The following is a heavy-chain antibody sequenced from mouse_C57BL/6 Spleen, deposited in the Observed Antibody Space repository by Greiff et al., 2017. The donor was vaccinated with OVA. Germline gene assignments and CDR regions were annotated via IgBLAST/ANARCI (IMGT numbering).Heavy chain of an antibody. D-gene: IGHD2-5*01. CDR3: ARDSAYYSNYGYAMDY. Sequence: QVQLQQSGAELVKPGASVKISCKASGYAFSSYWMNWVKQRPGKGLEWIGQIYPGDGDTTYNGKFKGKATLTADKSSSTAYMQLSSLTSEDSAVYFCARDSAYYSNYGYAMDYWGQGTSVTVSS. J-gene: IGHJ4*01. V-gene: IGHV1-80*01. CDR2: IYPGDGDT. CDR1: GYAFSSYW.